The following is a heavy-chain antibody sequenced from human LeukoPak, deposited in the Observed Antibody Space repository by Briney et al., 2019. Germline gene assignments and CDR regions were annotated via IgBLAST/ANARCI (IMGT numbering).Heavy chain of an antibody. D-gene: IGHD2-21*02. CDR3: TRDGSWYCGGDCYYSTFDY. CDR2: IRSKAYGGTT. J-gene: IGHJ4*02. CDR1: GFTSGDYA. V-gene: IGHV3-49*05. Sequence: KSGGSLRLSCTASGFTSGDYAMSWFRQAPGKGLEWVGFIRSKAYGGTTEYAASVKGRFTISRDDSKSIAYLQMNSLKTEDTAVYYCTRDGSWYCGGDCYYSTFDYWGQGTLVTVSS.